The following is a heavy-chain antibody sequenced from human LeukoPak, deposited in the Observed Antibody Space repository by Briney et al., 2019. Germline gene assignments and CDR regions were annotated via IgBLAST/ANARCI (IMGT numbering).Heavy chain of an antibody. V-gene: IGHV6-1*01. J-gene: IGHJ3*02. CDR1: GGNVSSNRVS. D-gene: IGHD3-16*01. CDR3: ARDWGTLTDGFDI. Sequence: SQTLSLTCGISGGNVSSNRVSWNWVRQSPSRGLEWLGRTYYRSKWYNDYAISVRSRITINPDTSKNQFSLQLNSVTPEDTAVYYCARDWGTLTDGFDIWGQGTMGIVSS. CDR2: TYYRSKWYN.